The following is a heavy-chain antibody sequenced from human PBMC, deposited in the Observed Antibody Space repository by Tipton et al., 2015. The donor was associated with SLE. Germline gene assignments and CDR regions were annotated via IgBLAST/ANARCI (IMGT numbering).Heavy chain of an antibody. CDR3: LRSPNYCYGMDV. CDR2: IWYDGSNK. J-gene: IGHJ6*02. V-gene: IGHV3-33*08. CDR1: GFTFSSYG. Sequence: SLRLSCAASGFTFSSYGMHWVRQAPGKGLEWVAVIWYDGSNKYYADSVKGRFTISRDNSKNTLYLQMNSLRAEDTAVYYCLRSPNYCYGMDVWGQGTTVTVSS.